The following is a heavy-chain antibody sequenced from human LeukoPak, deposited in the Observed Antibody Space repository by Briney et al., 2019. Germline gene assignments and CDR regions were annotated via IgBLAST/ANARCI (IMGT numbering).Heavy chain of an antibody. J-gene: IGHJ4*02. CDR2: ISYDGSNK. Sequence: GGSLRLSCAASGFTFSSYAMHWVRQAPGKGLEWVAVISYDGSNKYYADSVKGRFTISRDNSKNTLYLQMNSLRAEDTAVYYCARDLDGDYPIYWGQGTPVTVSS. D-gene: IGHD4-17*01. V-gene: IGHV3-30*04. CDR1: GFTFSSYA. CDR3: ARDLDGDYPIY.